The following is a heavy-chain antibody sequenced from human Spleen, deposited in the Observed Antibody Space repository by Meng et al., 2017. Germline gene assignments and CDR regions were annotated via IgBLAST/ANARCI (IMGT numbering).Heavy chain of an antibody. D-gene: IGHD6-19*01. CDR3: ARETIPSSGWYNYYYYYGMDV. CDR2: ISYDGSNK. V-gene: IGHV3-30*16. Sequence: LSLTCAVYGGSFSGYDWSWVRQPPGKGLEWVAVISYDGSNKYYADSVKGRFTISRDNSKNTLYLQMNSLRAEDTAVYYCARETIPSSGWYNYYYYYGMDVWGQGTTVTVSS. J-gene: IGHJ6*02. CDR1: GGSFSGYD.